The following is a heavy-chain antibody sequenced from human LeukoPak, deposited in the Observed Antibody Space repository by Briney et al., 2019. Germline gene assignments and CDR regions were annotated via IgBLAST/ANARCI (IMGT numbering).Heavy chain of an antibody. J-gene: IGHJ4*02. CDR2: ISYDGSNK. CDR1: GFTFSSYA. D-gene: IGHD3-3*01. V-gene: IGHV3-30*04. CDR3: AKTPEERFLEWLLYVDY. Sequence: GGSLRLSCAASGFTFSSYAMSWVRQAPGKGLEWVAVISYDGSNKYYADSVKGRFTISRDNSKNTLYLQMNSLRAEDTAVYYCAKTPEERFLEWLLYVDYWGQGTLVTVSS.